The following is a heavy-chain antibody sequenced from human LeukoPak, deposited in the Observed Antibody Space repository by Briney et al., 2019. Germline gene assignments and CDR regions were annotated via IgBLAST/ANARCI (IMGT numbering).Heavy chain of an antibody. CDR1: GGSISRGSYY. D-gene: IGHD4-17*01. V-gene: IGHV4-61*02. Sequence: SQTPSLTCVVSGGSISRGSYYWNWIRQPAGKGLEWMGRIYTSGTTNYNPSLKSRVTLSVDTSRNQLSLQLTSVTAADTAVYYCARLSPLDGVDYWGQGTLVTVSS. CDR3: ARLSPLDGVDY. J-gene: IGHJ4*02. CDR2: IYTSGTT.